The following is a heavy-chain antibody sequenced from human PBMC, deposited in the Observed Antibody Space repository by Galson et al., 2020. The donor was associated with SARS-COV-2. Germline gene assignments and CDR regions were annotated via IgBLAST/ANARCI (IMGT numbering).Heavy chain of an antibody. CDR2: INPDSGDT. D-gene: IGHD3-16*01. CDR1: GYSFTGYY. CDR3: ARGGIFWDFDF. V-gene: IGHV1-2*04. Sequence: GESLKISCKASGYSFTGYYINWVRQAPGQGLEWMGWINPDSGDTNYAQKFRDWVTVTRDTSISTAYMELNKLRSDDTAVYYCARGGIFWDFDFWGQGTLVTVSS. J-gene: IGHJ4*02.